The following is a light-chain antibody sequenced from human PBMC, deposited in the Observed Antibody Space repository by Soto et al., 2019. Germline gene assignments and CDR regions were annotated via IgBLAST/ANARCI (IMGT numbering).Light chain of an antibody. Sequence: DIQMTQSPSTLSGSVGDRVTITCRASQTISSWLAWYQQKPGKAPKLLIYKASTLKSGVPSRFSGSGSGTEFTPTISSLQPDDFATYYCQQFNSLFGPGTRLEIK. CDR3: QQFNSL. J-gene: IGKJ5*01. CDR2: KAS. V-gene: IGKV1-5*03. CDR1: QTISSW.